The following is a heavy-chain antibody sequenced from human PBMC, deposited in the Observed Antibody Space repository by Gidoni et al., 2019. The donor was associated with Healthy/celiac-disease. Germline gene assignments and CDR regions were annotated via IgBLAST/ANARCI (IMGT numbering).Heavy chain of an antibody. D-gene: IGHD1-26*01. J-gene: IGHJ4*02. Sequence: EVQLVESGGGLVQPGGTLRLSCAASGLTFRDDWMHWVRQAPGKGLVWVSRIKTDGSSTSYADSVKGRFTISRDNAKNTLYLQMNSLRAEDTAVYYCARGAAVGATNIGDYWGQGTRVTVSS. CDR2: IKTDGSST. V-gene: IGHV3-74*01. CDR1: GLTFRDDW. CDR3: ARGAAVGATNIGDY.